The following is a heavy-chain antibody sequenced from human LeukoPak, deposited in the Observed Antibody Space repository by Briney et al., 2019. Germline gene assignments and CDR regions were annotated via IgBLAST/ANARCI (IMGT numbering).Heavy chain of an antibody. CDR1: GFTFSSYA. Sequence: PGGSLRLSCAASGFTFSSYAMSWVRQAPWKGLEWVSVIYSGGSTYYADSVKGRFTISRDNSKNTLYLQMNGLRAEDTAVYYCAKDSLGYYDSSGRIYYMDVWGKGTTVTVSS. CDR2: IYSGGST. D-gene: IGHD3-22*01. V-gene: IGHV3-66*01. J-gene: IGHJ6*03. CDR3: AKDSLGYYDSSGRIYYMDV.